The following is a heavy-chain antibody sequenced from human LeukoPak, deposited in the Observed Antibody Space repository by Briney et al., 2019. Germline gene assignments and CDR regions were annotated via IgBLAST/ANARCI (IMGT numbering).Heavy chain of an antibody. CDR1: GGTFSKYT. CDR2: ITPXXGXX. V-gene: IGHV1-69*01. J-gene: IGHJ5*02. CDR3: ARDHWFDP. Sequence: SVKVSCTASGGTFSKYTISWVRQKPGQGLEWMGGITPXXGXXXXXXXXXXXXTITADESASTAYMELSSLRSEDTAVYYCARDHWFDPWGQGTLVTVSS.